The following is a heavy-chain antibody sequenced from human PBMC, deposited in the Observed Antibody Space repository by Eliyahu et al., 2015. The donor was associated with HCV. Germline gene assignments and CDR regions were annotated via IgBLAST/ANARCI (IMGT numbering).Heavy chain of an antibody. J-gene: IGHJ4*02. Sequence: QVQLVESGGGVVQPGRSLRLSCXASGFXXRNYGMHWVRQTPGKGLGWLAVLSSDGNYKYYADSVKGRFTISRDNSKSTLYLQMDSLRADDTAVYYCAKVHGDYARGDFDFWGQGTLVTVSS. V-gene: IGHV3-30*18. CDR2: LSSDGNYK. CDR1: GFXXRNYG. CDR3: AKVHGDYARGDFDF. D-gene: IGHD4-17*01.